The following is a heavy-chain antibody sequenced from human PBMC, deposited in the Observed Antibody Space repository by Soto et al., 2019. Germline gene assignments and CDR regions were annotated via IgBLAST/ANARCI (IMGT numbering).Heavy chain of an antibody. CDR2: IYYSGST. J-gene: IGHJ5*02. CDR3: ARGGTAMVDNWFDP. V-gene: IGHV4-59*01. D-gene: IGHD5-18*01. CDR1: GGSISSYY. Sequence: SETLSLTCTVSGGSISSYYWSWIRQPPGKGLEWIGYIYYSGSTNYNPSLKSRVTISVDTSKNQFSLKLSSVTAADTVVYYCARGGTAMVDNWFDPWGQGTLVTVSS.